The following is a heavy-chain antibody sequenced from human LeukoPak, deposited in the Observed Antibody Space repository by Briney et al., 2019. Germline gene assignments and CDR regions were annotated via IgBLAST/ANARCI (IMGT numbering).Heavy chain of an antibody. CDR1: GYTFTGYY. J-gene: IGHJ4*02. CDR2: INPNSGGT. CDR3: ARSGVYYYDKGALDF. V-gene: IGHV1-2*02. D-gene: IGHD3-22*01. Sequence: ASVKVSCKASGYTFTGYYMHWVRQAPGQGLAWMGWINPNSGGTNYAQKFQGRVTMTRDTSISTAYMELSRLRSDDTAVYYCARSGVYYYDKGALDFWGQGTLVTVSS.